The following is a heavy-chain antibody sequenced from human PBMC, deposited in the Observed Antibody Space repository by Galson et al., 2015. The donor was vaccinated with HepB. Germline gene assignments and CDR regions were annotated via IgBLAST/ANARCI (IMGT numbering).Heavy chain of an antibody. V-gene: IGHV3-21*01. CDR3: ARESSGWETYYYYDMDV. CDR1: GFTFSRYS. CDR2: ISSSSTYI. J-gene: IGHJ6*02. Sequence: SLRLSCAASGFTFSRYSMNWVRQAPGKGLEWVSSISSSSTYIYYADSVKGRFTISRDNAKNSLYLQMNSLRAEDTAVYYCARESSGWETYYYYDMDVWGQGTTVTVSS. D-gene: IGHD6-19*01.